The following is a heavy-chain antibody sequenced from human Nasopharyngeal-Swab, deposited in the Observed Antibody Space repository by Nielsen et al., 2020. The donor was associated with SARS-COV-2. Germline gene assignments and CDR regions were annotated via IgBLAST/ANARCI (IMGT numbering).Heavy chain of an antibody. J-gene: IGHJ5*02. D-gene: IGHD5-24*01. Sequence: KVSCNVSGYSFTNYWIGCVRQMPGKCLECVGSIYPGNSDTRYSPAFHGRVIISADKSINTAYLQWTSLRASDTAVYYCARRAARDGYNYEVDPWGQGTLVTVSS. CDR2: IYPGNSDT. CDR1: GYSFTNYW. V-gene: IGHV5-51*01. CDR3: ARRAARDGYNYEVDP.